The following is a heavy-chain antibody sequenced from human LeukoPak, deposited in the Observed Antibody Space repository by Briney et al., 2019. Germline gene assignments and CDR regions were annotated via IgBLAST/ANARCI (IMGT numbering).Heavy chain of an antibody. CDR2: IYHSGST. CDR3: ASQYDSSGYLNYFDY. CDR1: GGSISSGGYS. V-gene: IGHV4-30-2*01. J-gene: IGHJ4*02. D-gene: IGHD3-22*01. Sequence: PSQTLSLTCAVSGGSISSGGYSWSWIRQPPGKGLEWIGYIYHSGSTYYNPSLKSRVTISVDRSKNQFSLKLRSVTAADTAVYYCASQYDSSGYLNYFDYWGQGTLVTVSS.